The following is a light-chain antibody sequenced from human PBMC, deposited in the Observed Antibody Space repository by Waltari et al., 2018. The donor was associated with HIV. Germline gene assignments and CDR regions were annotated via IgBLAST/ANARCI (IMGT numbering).Light chain of an antibody. CDR1: QSILHSNGYNY. Sequence: DIVMTQSPLSLPVTPGEPASISCRSSQSILHSNGYNYLDWYLQTPGQSPQLLIYLGSNRAARVPDRFSGSGSGTDFTLKISRVEAEDVGVYYCMQALQTPKTFGQGTKVEIK. CDR3: MQALQTPKT. CDR2: LGS. J-gene: IGKJ1*01. V-gene: IGKV2-28*01.